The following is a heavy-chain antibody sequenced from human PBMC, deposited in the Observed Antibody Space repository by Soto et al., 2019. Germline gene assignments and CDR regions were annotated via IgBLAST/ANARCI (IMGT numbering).Heavy chain of an antibody. Sequence: GGSLRLSCAASGFSFSSYTMNWVRQAPGKGLEWISSITRSSTTMYYRDSVKGRFTISRDNAKTSLYLQMNSLRVEDSAVYYCARGREYCSGDNCYETGSDYWGQGTLVTLSS. CDR2: ITRSSTTM. D-gene: IGHD2-15*01. CDR1: GFSFSSYT. CDR3: ARGREYCSGDNCYETGSDY. V-gene: IGHV3-48*01. J-gene: IGHJ4*02.